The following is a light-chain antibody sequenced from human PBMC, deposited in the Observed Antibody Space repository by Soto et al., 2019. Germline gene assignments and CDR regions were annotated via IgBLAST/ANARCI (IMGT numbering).Light chain of an antibody. CDR2: AAS. CDR3: QQYNDWPPWT. J-gene: IGKJ1*01. CDR1: QSISQS. V-gene: IGKV3-15*01. Sequence: EVVLAQSPGTLSLSPGERATLSCRASQSISQSLAWYQQRPGQSPRLLIYAASTRATGIPARFSGSGSGTEFTLTISSLQSEDFAVYYCQQYNDWPPWTFGQGTKVDIK.